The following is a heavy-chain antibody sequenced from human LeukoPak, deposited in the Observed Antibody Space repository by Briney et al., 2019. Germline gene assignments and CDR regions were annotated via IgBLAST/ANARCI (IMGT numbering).Heavy chain of an antibody. CDR2: ISYDGSNK. V-gene: IGHV3-30*03. Sequence: GRSLRLSCAASGFTFSSYGMHWVRQAPGKGLEWVAVISYDGSNKYYADSVKCRFTISRDNSKNTLYLQMNSLRAEDTAVYYCARDPGGDYPFDYWGQGTLVTVSS. CDR1: GFTFSSYG. D-gene: IGHD4-17*01. CDR3: ARDPGGDYPFDY. J-gene: IGHJ4*02.